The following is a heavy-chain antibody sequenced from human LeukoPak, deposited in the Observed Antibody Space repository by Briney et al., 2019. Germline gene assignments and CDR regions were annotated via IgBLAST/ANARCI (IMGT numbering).Heavy chain of an antibody. V-gene: IGHV6-1*01. CDR3: ARGYSSGWYYVFDY. CDR2: TYYRSKWYN. CDR1: GDSVSSNNTS. Sequence: SQTLSLTCGISGDSVSSNNTSWHWIRQSPSRGLEWLGRTYYRSKWYNDYAVSVKSRITINPDTSKNQFSLQLNSVTPEDTAVYYCARGYSSGWYYVFDYWGQGTLVTVSS. J-gene: IGHJ4*02. D-gene: IGHD6-19*01.